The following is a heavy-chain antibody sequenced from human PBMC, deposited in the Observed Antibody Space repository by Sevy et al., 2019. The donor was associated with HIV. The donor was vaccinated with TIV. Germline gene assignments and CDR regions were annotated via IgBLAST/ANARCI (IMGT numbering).Heavy chain of an antibody. CDR1: GFTFSNYW. CDR3: ARDITMVRGVIPHDAFDI. CDR2: IKQDGSEK. D-gene: IGHD3-10*01. V-gene: IGHV3-7*01. Sequence: GGSLRLSCAASGFTFSNYWMNWVRQAPGKGLEWVANIKQDGSEKYYVDSVKGRFTISRDNAKNSLYLQMNSLRAEDTDVYYCARDITMVRGVIPHDAFDIWGQGTMVTVSS. J-gene: IGHJ3*02.